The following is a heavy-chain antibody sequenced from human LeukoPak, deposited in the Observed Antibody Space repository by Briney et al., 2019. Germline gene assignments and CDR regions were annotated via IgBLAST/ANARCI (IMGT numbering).Heavy chain of an antibody. CDR2: IYPGDSDT. CDR1: GYSFTTYW. D-gene: IGHD3-22*01. CDR3: ARLPYYYDSSGYYFDY. J-gene: IGHJ4*02. V-gene: IGHV5-51*01. Sequence: GESLKISCKGSGYSFTTYWIGWVRQMPGKGLEWMGIIYPGDSDTRYSPSFQGQVTISADKSISTAYLQWSSLKASDTAMYYCARLPYYYDSSGYYFDYWGQGTLVTVSS.